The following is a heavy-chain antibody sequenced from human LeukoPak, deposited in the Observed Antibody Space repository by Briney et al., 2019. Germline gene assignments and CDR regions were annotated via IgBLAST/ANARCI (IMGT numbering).Heavy chain of an antibody. J-gene: IGHJ6*02. CDR3: ARVAEVVRGAERDYYGMDV. Sequence: ASVTVSFTASGGTFSSYAISWVRQAPGQGLEWMGGIIPIFGTANYAQKFQGRVTITADESTSTAYMELSSLRSEDTAVYYCARVAEVVRGAERDYYGMDVWGQGTTVTVSS. CDR2: IIPIFGTA. V-gene: IGHV1-69*13. D-gene: IGHD3-10*01. CDR1: GGTFSSYA.